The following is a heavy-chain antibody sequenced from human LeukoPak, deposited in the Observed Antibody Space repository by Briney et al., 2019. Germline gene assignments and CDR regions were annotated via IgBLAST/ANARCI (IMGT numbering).Heavy chain of an antibody. V-gene: IGHV5-51*01. CDR1: QYSFTSYS. D-gene: IGHD5-18*01. CDR2: IYPDDSHT. J-gene: IGHJ4*02. CDR3: VKSRGYSYATKYYFDY. Sequence: GESLKISCRGSQYSFTSYSIGWVRQLPGKGLEWMGIIYPDDSHTRYNPSFQGQVTISADKSISTAYLQWSSLKASDTAMYYCVKSRGYSYATKYYFDYWGQGTLVTVSS.